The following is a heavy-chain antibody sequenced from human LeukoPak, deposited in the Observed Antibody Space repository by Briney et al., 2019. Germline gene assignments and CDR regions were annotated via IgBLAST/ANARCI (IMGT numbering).Heavy chain of an antibody. CDR1: GYTFTSYY. CDR2: INPSGGST. V-gene: IGHV1-46*01. D-gene: IGHD3-22*01. J-gene: IGHJ5*02. CDR3: ASYYYDSSGSYGWSDP. Sequence: GASVKVSCKASGYTFTSYYMHWVRQAPGQGLEWMGIINPSGGSTSYAQKFQGRVTMTRYTSTSTVYMELSSLRSEDTAVYYCASYYYDSSGSYGWSDPWGQGTLVTVSS.